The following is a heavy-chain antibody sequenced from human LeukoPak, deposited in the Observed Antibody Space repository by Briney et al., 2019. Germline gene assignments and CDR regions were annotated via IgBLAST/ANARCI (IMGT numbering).Heavy chain of an antibody. CDR1: GGSISGYY. V-gene: IGHV3-23*01. CDR2: ISGSGGST. Sequence: ETLSLTCTVSGGSISGYYWSWVRQAPGKGLEWVSAISGSGGSTYYADSVKGRFTISRDNSKNTLYLQMNSLRAEDTAVYYCANKGGDRGILYYFDYWGQGTLVTVSS. D-gene: IGHD2-21*02. J-gene: IGHJ4*02. CDR3: ANKGGDRGILYYFDY.